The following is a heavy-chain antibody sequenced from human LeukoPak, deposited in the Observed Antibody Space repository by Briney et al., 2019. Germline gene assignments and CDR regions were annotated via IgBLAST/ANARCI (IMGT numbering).Heavy chain of an antibody. V-gene: IGHV1-46*01. CDR1: GYTFSDHH. Sequence: ASVKVSCKASGYTFSDHHMHWVRQAPGQGLEWMGKITPSDGSTTYAQKFQDRVTMTRDTSTSTVYMDLNSLSSEDTAVYYCARDTYGSDYWGQGTLVTVSS. CDR3: ARDTYGSDY. J-gene: IGHJ4*02. CDR2: ITPSDGST. D-gene: IGHD3-10*01.